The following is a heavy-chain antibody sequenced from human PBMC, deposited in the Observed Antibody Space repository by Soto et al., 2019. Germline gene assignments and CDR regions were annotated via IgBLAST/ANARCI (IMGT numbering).Heavy chain of an antibody. D-gene: IGHD5-12*01. CDR3: AKESGYGVLDY. CDR2: ISWNSGSI. Sequence: GGSLRLSCAASGFTFSSYAMSWVRQAPGKGLEWVSGISWNSGSIGYADSVKGRFTISRDNAKNSLYLQMNSLRAEDTALYYCAKESGYGVLDYWGQGTLVTVSS. J-gene: IGHJ4*02. V-gene: IGHV3-9*01. CDR1: GFTFSSYA.